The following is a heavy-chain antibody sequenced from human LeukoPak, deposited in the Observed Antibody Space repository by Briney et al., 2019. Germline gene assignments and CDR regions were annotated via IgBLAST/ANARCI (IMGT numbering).Heavy chain of an antibody. CDR3: LRDAQWGGVGDY. CDR1: GFTFSRYA. CDR2: ITSDGGST. Sequence: GGSLRLSCSASGFTFSRYAMHWVRQAPGKGLEYVSSITSDGGSTYYADSVKDRFTISRDNSKNTLSIQMSSLRTEDTAVYYCLRDAQWGGVGDYWGQGTLVTVSS. V-gene: IGHV3-64D*06. D-gene: IGHD1-26*01. J-gene: IGHJ4*02.